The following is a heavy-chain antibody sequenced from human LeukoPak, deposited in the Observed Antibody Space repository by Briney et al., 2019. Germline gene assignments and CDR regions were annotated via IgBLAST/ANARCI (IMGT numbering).Heavy chain of an antibody. D-gene: IGHD3-22*01. V-gene: IGHV3-23*01. CDR3: AKGQNYYDTSGYLTVDH. Sequence: PGGSLRLSCAASGFTFSSHAMTWVRQAPGKGLEWVSVISGSGGSTYYADSVKGRFTISRDNSKNTLYLQMNSLRAEDTAVYYCAKGQNYYDTSGYLTVDHWGQGTLVTVSS. J-gene: IGHJ4*02. CDR1: GFTFSSHA. CDR2: ISGSGGST.